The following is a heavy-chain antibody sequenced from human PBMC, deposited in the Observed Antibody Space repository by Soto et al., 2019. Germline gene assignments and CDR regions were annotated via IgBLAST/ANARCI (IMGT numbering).Heavy chain of an antibody. V-gene: IGHV3-30*18. Sequence: QVQLVESGGGVVQPGRSLRLSCVVSGFTFSNYGMHWVRQAPGKGLEWVAAISYDGSKKSYVDSVKGRFTMSRDNSKNTVYLQMNSLRGEDTAVYYCAKWGLPNYGIDVWGQGTTVTVSS. CDR2: ISYDGSKK. CDR1: GFTFSNYG. J-gene: IGHJ6*02. CDR3: AKWGLPNYGIDV. D-gene: IGHD1-26*01.